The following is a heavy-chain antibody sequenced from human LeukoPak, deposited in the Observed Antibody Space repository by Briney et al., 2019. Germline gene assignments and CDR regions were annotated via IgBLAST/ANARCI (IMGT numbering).Heavy chain of an antibody. D-gene: IGHD2-15*01. Sequence: GGSLRLSCAASGFTFSGYAMSWVRQAPGKGLEWVSAISGSGGSTYYADSVKGRFTISRDNSKNTLYLQMSSLRAEDTAVYYCAKDIVVVVAATPPFDYWGQGTLVTVSS. J-gene: IGHJ4*02. CDR3: AKDIVVVVAATPPFDY. CDR2: ISGSGGST. V-gene: IGHV3-23*01. CDR1: GFTFSGYA.